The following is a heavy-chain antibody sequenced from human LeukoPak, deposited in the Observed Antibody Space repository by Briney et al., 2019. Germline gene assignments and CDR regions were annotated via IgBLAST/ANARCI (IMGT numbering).Heavy chain of an antibody. D-gene: IGHD4-11*01. CDR2: IRYDGSNK. V-gene: IGHV3-30*02. CDR3: AREVSVTLQYYYYYMDI. J-gene: IGHJ6*03. Sequence: PGGSLRLSCAASGFTFSSYGMHWVRQAPGKGLEWVGFIRYDGSNKYYADSVKGRFTISRDNSKNTLYLQMNSLRAEDTAVYYCAREVSVTLQYYYYYMDIWGKGTTVTVSS. CDR1: GFTFSSYG.